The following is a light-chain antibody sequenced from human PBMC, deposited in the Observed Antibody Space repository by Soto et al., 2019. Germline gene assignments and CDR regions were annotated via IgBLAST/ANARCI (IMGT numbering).Light chain of an antibody. CDR2: EVT. CDR3: SSYAGSNKML. CDR1: ISDIGAYDF. Sequence: QSALTQTPSASGSPGQSVTISCTGTISDIGAYDFVSWYQQFPGKAPTLILYEVTKRPSGVPDRLSGSKSGNTASLTVSGLQTEDEADYYCSSYAGSNKMLFGGGTKLTVL. V-gene: IGLV2-8*01. J-gene: IGLJ2*01.